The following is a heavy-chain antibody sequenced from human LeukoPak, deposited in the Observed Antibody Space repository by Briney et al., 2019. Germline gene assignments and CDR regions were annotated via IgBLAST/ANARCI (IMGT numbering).Heavy chain of an antibody. CDR1: GGSISSSSYY. CDR2: IYYSGST. D-gene: IGHD3-22*01. Sequence: KPSEILSLTCTVSGGSISSSSYYWGWIRQPPGKGLEWIGSIYYSGSTYYNPSLKSRVTISVDTSKNQFSLKLSSVTAADTAVYYCATSRGYYDSSGYYVHTFDYWGQGTLVTVSS. J-gene: IGHJ4*02. V-gene: IGHV4-39*01. CDR3: ATSRGYYDSSGYYVHTFDY.